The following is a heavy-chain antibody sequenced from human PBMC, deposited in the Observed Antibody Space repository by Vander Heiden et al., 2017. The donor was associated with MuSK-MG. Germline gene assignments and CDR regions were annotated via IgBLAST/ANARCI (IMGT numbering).Heavy chain of an antibody. V-gene: IGHV1-69*01. CDR1: GGTFSSSA. Sequence: QVQVEQSGAEVKKPASPVKVSCKASGGTFSSSATSRVRQAPGQGLEWMGGIIPSFGTANYAQKFQGRVTITADYSTGSAYMDLSSLRSEDTAVCYFFHRARDVDYWVQGTLVTVSS. CDR2: IIPSFGTA. J-gene: IGHJ4*02. CDR3: FHRARDVDY.